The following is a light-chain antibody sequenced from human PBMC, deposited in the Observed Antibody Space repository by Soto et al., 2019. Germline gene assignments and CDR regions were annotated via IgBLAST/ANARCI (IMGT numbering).Light chain of an antibody. Sequence: QSVLTQPASVSGSPGQSITISCTGTSGDLGSYNRVSWYQQHPGKAPKLIIYEVTDRPSGVSNRFSGSKSGNTASLTISGLQAEDEAEYYCSSYTNINTRAGVFGTGTRVTVL. CDR2: EVT. V-gene: IGLV2-14*01. CDR1: SGDLGSYNR. CDR3: SSYTNINTRAGV. J-gene: IGLJ1*01.